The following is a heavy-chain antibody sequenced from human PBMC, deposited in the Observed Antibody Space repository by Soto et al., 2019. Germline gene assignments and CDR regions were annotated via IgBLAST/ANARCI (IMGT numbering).Heavy chain of an antibody. Sequence: ASVKVSCKASGYTFTSYYMHWVRQAPGQGLEWMGIINPSGGSTSYAQKFQGRVTMTRDTSTSTVYMELSRLRSEDTAVYYCAGDVRQQLVLDYWGQGTLVTVSS. CDR2: INPSGGST. D-gene: IGHD6-13*01. CDR3: AGDVRQQLVLDY. J-gene: IGHJ4*02. CDR1: GYTFTSYY. V-gene: IGHV1-46*01.